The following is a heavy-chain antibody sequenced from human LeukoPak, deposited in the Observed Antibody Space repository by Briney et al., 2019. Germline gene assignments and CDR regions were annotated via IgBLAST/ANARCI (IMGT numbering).Heavy chain of an antibody. V-gene: IGHV3-7*01. J-gene: IGHJ4*02. Sequence: GGSLRLSCAASGLTFTSFWMTWVRQAPGKGLEWVANIKQDGSEKYYVDSVKGRFTISRDNAKNSVYLQMNSLRVEDTAAYYCARDRRMTVAGNFDSRGQGTLVTVSS. CDR3: ARDRRMTVAGNFDS. D-gene: IGHD6-19*01. CDR2: IKQDGSEK. CDR1: GLTFTSFW.